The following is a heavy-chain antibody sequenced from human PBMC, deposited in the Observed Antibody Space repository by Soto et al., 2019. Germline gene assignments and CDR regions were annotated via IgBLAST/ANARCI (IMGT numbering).Heavy chain of an antibody. CDR3: ARTIYPNDYGDYVHSDWFDP. J-gene: IGHJ5*02. CDR1: GGSISSGGYY. D-gene: IGHD4-17*01. CDR2: IYYSGST. Sequence: QVQLQESGPGLVKPSQTLSLTCTVSGGSISSGGYYWSWIRQHPGKGLEWIGYIYYSGSTYYNPSLKSRVTISVDTSKNQFSLKLSSVTAADTAVYYCARTIYPNDYGDYVHSDWFDPWGQGTLVTVSS. V-gene: IGHV4-31*03.